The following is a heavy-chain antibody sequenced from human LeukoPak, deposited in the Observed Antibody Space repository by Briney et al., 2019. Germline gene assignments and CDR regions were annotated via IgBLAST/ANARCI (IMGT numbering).Heavy chain of an antibody. V-gene: IGHV4-31*03. J-gene: IGHJ5*02. CDR1: GGSISSGGYY. Sequence: PSQTLSLTCTVSGGSISSGGYYWGWIRQHPGKGLEWIGYIYYSGSTYYNPSLKSRVTISVDTSKNQFSLKLSSVTAADTAVYYCATLETGPTNAYYDSSGSSDWFDPWGQGTLVTVSS. CDR2: IYYSGST. CDR3: ATLETGPTNAYYDSSGSSDWFDP. D-gene: IGHD3-22*01.